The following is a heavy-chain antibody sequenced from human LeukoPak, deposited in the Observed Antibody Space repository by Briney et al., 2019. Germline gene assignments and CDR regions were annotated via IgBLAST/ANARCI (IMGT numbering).Heavy chain of an antibody. V-gene: IGHV1-18*01. D-gene: IGHD3-3*01. J-gene: IGHJ5*02. Sequence: ASVTVSCKASGYTFTSYGMSWVRQAPGQGLEWMGWISDYNGNTKYAQKFQGRVTMTRDRSTSTVYIELSRLRSEATAVYYCAREGVTIFGVVRTQTAERRHRFDLWGQGTLVIVSS. CDR1: GYTFTSYG. CDR3: AREGVTIFGVVRTQTAERRHRFDL. CDR2: ISDYNGNT.